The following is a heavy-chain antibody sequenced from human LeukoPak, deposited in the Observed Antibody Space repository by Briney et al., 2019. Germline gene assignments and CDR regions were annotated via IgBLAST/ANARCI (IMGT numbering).Heavy chain of an antibody. CDR3: AVKTSSIAARLRYFDY. D-gene: IGHD6-6*01. CDR2: INHSGST. V-gene: IGHV4-34*01. Sequence: SETLSLTCAVYGGSFSGYYWSWIRQPPGKGLEWIGEINHSGSTNYNPSLKSRVTISVDTSKNQFSLKLSSVTAADTAVYYCAVKTSSIAARLRYFDYWGQGTLVTVSS. CDR1: GGSFSGYY. J-gene: IGHJ4*02.